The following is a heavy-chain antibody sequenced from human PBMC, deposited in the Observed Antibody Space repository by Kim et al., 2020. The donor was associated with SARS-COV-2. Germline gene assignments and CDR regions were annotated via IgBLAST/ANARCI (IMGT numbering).Heavy chain of an antibody. V-gene: IGHV3-30*04. D-gene: IGHD5-18*01. CDR1: GFTFSSYA. J-gene: IGHJ6*01. CDR3: AKDANRGYSYGWTYYYYG. CDR2: ISYDGSNK. Sequence: GSLRLSCAASGFTFSSYAIHWVRQAPGKGLEWVAVISYDGSNKYYADSVKGRFTISRYNSKNTLYLQMNSLRAEDTAVYYCAKDANRGYSYGWTYYYYG.